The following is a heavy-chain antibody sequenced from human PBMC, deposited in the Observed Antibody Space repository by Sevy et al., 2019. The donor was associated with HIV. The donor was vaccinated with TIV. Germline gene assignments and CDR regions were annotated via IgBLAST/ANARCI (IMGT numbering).Heavy chain of an antibody. D-gene: IGHD3-22*01. CDR1: AYTFNSYG. CDR3: ASTEFGNSSGYFFDY. CDR2: ISAYNGDT. J-gene: IGHJ4*02. V-gene: IGHV1-18*01. Sequence: ASVKVSCKASAYTFNSYGISLVRQAPGQGLEWVGWISAYNGDTNYAQKLQGRVTMTTDTSTSTAYMELRSLRSDDTAVYYCASTEFGNSSGYFFDYWGQGTLVTVSS.